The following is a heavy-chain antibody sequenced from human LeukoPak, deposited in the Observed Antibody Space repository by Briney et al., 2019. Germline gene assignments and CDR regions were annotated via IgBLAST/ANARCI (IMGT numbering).Heavy chain of an antibody. CDR1: GYTFTSYA. CDR2: VHLNGGGT. V-gene: IGHV1-2*02. J-gene: IGHJ3*01. CDR3: ATAQRCSGGTCYAWTDAFHV. Sequence: ASMKVSCKASGYTFTSYAMNWVRQAPGQGLEWLGWVHLNGGGTYRAQKFEGRVTMTKGSSISTASMEMSGLTSDDTAVYYCATAQRCSGGTCYAWTDAFHVWGQGAMVIVSS. D-gene: IGHD2-15*01.